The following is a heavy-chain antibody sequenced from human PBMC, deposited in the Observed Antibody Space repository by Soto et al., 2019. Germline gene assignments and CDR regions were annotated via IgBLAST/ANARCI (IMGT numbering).Heavy chain of an antibody. CDR2: IYPGDSDT. V-gene: IGHV5-51*01. CDR3: ARHMGADFIVAAISCYQRYTDV. J-gene: IGHJ6*03. D-gene: IGHD2-15*01. CDR1: AYSFTSYW. Sequence: PRESLKISCKGSAYSFTSYWIGWVRQMPGKGLEWMGIIYPGDSDTRYSPSFQGQVTISADKSISTAYLQWSSLKASDTAMYYCARHMGADFIVAAISCYQRYTDVWCKAITGTVFS.